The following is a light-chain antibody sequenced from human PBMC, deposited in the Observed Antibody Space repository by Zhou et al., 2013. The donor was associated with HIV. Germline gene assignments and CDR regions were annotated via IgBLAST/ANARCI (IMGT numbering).Light chain of an antibody. CDR3: QQYSFIPWT. V-gene: IGKV1-5*03. CDR1: QSISTW. CDR2: KAS. J-gene: IGKJ1*01. Sequence: DIQMTQSPSTLSASVGDRVTITCRASQSISTWLAWYQQKRGKAPKLLIYKASNLESGVPSRFSGSGSGTEFTLTISSLQPDDFATYYCQQYSFIPWTFGPGTKVEIK.